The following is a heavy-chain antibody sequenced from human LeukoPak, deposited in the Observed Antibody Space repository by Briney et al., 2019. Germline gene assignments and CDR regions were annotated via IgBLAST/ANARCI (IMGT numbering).Heavy chain of an antibody. CDR3: ARESGSYRPDY. CDR1: GGSISSGGYY. CDR2: IYHSGST. Sequence: PSQTLSLTCTVSGGSISSGGYYWSWIRQPPGKGLEWIGYIYHSGSTYYNPSLKSRVTISVDRSKNQFSLKLSSVTAADTAVYYCARESGSYRPDYWGQGTLVTVSS. D-gene: IGHD1-26*01. V-gene: IGHV4-30-2*01. J-gene: IGHJ4*02.